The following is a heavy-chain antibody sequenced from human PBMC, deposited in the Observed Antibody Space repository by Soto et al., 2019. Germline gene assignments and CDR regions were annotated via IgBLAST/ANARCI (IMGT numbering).Heavy chain of an antibody. CDR3: ARELASSDNDDLSGMDG. J-gene: IGHJ6*02. Sequence: PGGSLRLSCVASGFTFGDYTMSWFRQAPGGGLEWVSFIRSKAYGGTTEYAASVKGRFTISRDDSKSIAYLQMNSLKSEDTAVYYCARELASSDNDDLSGMDGWGQGTKVTVSS. V-gene: IGHV3-49*03. D-gene: IGHD4-17*01. CDR2: IRSKAYGGTT. CDR1: GFTFGDYT.